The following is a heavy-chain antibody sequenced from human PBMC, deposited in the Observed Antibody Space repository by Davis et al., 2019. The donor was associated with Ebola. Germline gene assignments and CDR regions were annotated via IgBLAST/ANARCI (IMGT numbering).Heavy chain of an antibody. CDR2: ISSGGSKT. CDR3: ASAEALAGGNFDY. Sequence: GGSLRLSCAASQFSFSNYVMNWVRLAPGGGLEWVSGISSGGSKTYYADSVKGRFTISRDNSKNTVYVQMNSLRAEDTAIYYCASAEALAGGNFDYWGQGTPVTVSS. D-gene: IGHD6-19*01. V-gene: IGHV3-23*01. J-gene: IGHJ4*02. CDR1: QFSFSNYV.